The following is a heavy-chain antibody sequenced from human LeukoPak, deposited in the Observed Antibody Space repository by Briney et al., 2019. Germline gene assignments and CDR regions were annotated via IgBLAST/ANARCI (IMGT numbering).Heavy chain of an antibody. V-gene: IGHV4-34*01. CDR2: INHSGST. Sequence: ASETLSLTCAVYGGSFSGYYWSWLRQPPGKGLEWIGEINHSGSTNYNPSLKSRVTISVDTSKNQFSLKLSSVTAADTAVHYCAREVVVVPAALYYYYYYMDVWGKGTTVTVSS. D-gene: IGHD2-2*01. J-gene: IGHJ6*03. CDR1: GGSFSGYY. CDR3: AREVVVVPAALYYYYYYMDV.